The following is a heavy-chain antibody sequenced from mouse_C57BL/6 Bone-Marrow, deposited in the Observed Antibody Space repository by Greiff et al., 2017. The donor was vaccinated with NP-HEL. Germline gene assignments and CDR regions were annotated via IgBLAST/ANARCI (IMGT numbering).Heavy chain of an antibody. V-gene: IGHV5-6*01. D-gene: IGHD4-1*02. J-gene: IGHJ3*01. CDR1: GFTFSSYG. CDR2: ISSGGSYT. Sequence: EVHLVESGGDLVKPGGSLKLSCAASGFTFSSYGMSWVRQTPDKRLEWVATISSGGSYTYYPDSVKGRFTISRDNAKNTLYLQMSSLKSEDTAMYYCAQLGIAYWGQGTLVTVSA. CDR3: AQLGIAY.